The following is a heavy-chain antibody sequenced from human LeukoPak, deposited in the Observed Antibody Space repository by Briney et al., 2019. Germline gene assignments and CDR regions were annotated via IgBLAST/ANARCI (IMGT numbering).Heavy chain of an antibody. CDR1: GFTFSSYA. J-gene: IGHJ3*02. CDR3: ARSCGGSCYSFVHDAFDI. V-gene: IGHV3-64*01. Sequence: GGSLRLSCAASGFTFSSYAMHWVRQAPGKGLEYVSAISGNGGSTYYANSVKGRFTISRDNSKNTLYLQMGSLRAEDMAVYYCARSCGGSCYSFVHDAFDIWGQGTMVTVSS. CDR2: ISGNGGST. D-gene: IGHD2-15*01.